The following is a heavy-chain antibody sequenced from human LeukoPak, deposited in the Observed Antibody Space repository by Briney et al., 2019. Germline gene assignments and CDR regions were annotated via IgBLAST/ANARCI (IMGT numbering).Heavy chain of an antibody. CDR3: ARAGDGYLHRDYYYYMDV. Sequence: SVKVSCKASGGTFSSYAISWVRQAPGQGLEWMGWIIPIIGTANYAQKFQGRVTITADKSTSTAYMELSSLRSEDTAVYYCARAGDGYLHRDYYYYMDVWGKGTTVTVSS. CDR1: GGTFSSYA. D-gene: IGHD5-24*01. V-gene: IGHV1-69*06. CDR2: IIPIIGTA. J-gene: IGHJ6*03.